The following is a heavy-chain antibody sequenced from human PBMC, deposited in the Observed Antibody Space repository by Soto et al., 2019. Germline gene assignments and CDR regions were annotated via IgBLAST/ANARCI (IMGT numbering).Heavy chain of an antibody. Sequence: ASVKVSCKASGYTFTSHGISWVRQAPGQGLEWMGWISAYNGNTNYAQKLQGRVTMTTDTSTSTAYMELRSLRSDDTAVYYCARGRALITMIVVVINQFDYWGQGTLVTVSS. D-gene: IGHD3-22*01. V-gene: IGHV1-18*01. CDR1: GYTFTSHG. CDR3: ARGRALITMIVVVINQFDY. CDR2: ISAYNGNT. J-gene: IGHJ4*02.